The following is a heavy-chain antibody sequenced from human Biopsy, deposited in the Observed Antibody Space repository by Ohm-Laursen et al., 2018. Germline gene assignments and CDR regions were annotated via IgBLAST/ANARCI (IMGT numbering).Heavy chain of an antibody. Sequence: TLSLTCGVSGYSMSTYYWSWIRQSPGKGLEWIGHIYYSGSTNYNPSLQSRVVMSVDTSKNQFSLKVRSVTAADTAVYYCVRGVDYYDPYHYYALDVWGQGTTVTVSS. J-gene: IGHJ6*02. D-gene: IGHD3-22*01. CDR3: VRGVDYYDPYHYYALDV. CDR2: IYYSGST. CDR1: GYSMSTYY. V-gene: IGHV4-59*12.